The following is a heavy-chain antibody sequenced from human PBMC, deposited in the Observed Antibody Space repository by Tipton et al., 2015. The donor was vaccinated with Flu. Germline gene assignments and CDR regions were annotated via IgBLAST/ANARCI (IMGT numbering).Heavy chain of an antibody. CDR2: INHSGST. CDR3: ARVMVRGVIPDAFDI. J-gene: IGHJ3*02. Sequence: GSLRLSCAVYGGSFSGYYWSWIRQPPGKGLEWIGEINHSGSTNYNPSLKSRVTISVDTSKSQFSLKLSSVTAADTAVYYCARVMVRGVIPDAFDIWGQGTMVTVSS. CDR1: GGSFSGYY. V-gene: IGHV4-34*01. D-gene: IGHD3-10*01.